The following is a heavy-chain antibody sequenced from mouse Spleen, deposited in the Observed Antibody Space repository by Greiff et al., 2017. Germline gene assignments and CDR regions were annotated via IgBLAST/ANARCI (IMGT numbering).Heavy chain of an antibody. V-gene: IGHV1-15*01. CDR2: IDPETGGT. J-gene: IGHJ3*01. Sequence: QVQLQQSGAELVRPGASVTLSCKASGYTFTDYEMHWVKQTPVHGLEWIGAIDPETGGTAYNQKFKGKAILTADKSSSTAYMELRSLTSEDAAVYYCTRRDDSSTGFAYWGQGTLVTVSA. CDR3: TRRDDSSTGFAY. CDR1: GYTFTDYE. D-gene: IGHD2-12*01.